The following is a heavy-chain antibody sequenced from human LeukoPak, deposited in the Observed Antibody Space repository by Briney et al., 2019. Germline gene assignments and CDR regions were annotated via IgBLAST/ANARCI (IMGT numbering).Heavy chain of an antibody. CDR2: IYYSGST. D-gene: IGHD2-2*01. CDR1: GGSISSHY. CDR3: AREDGCSSTSCYGWSYYMDV. J-gene: IGHJ6*03. Sequence: PSETLSLTCTVSGGSISSHYWSWIRQPPGKGLEWIGYIYYSGSTNYNPSLKSRVTISVDTSKNQLSLKLSSVTAADTAVYYCAREDGCSSTSCYGWSYYMDVWGKGTTVTVSS. V-gene: IGHV4-59*11.